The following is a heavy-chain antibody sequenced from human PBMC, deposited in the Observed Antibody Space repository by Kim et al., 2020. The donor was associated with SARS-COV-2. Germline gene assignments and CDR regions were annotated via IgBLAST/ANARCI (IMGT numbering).Heavy chain of an antibody. Sequence: GGSLRLSCAASGFTFSSYAMSWVRQAPGKGLEWVSVIYSGGSSTYYADSVKGRFTISRDNSKNTLYLQMNSLRAEDTAVYYCAKDRRLRFLEWASYGMDVWGQGTTVTVSS. CDR3: AKDRRLRFLEWASYGMDV. CDR1: GFTFSSYA. V-gene: IGHV3-23*03. J-gene: IGHJ6*02. D-gene: IGHD3-3*01. CDR2: IYSGGSST.